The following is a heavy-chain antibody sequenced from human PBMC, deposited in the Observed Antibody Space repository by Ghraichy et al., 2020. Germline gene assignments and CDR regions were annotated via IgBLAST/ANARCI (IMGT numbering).Heavy chain of an antibody. V-gene: IGHV3-7*03. CDR1: GFSFSGSW. D-gene: IGHD3-10*01. CDR3: ARDPKRGALDY. Sequence: GGSLRLSCIASGFSFSGSWMSWVRQAPEKGLEWVANINNDGKEKYYVDSLKGRFTISRDNGKNSLFLQISSLRVEDTAVYYCARDPKRGALDYWGQGTLVAVSS. CDR2: INNDGKEK. J-gene: IGHJ4*02.